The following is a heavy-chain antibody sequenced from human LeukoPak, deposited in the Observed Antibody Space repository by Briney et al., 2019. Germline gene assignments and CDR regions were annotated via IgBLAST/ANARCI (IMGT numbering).Heavy chain of an antibody. J-gene: IGHJ6*02. V-gene: IGHV4-31*03. CDR1: GGSISSGGYY. D-gene: IGHD4-17*01. CDR3: ARFATDYGDYAVYYGMDV. Sequence: PSETLSLTCTVSGGSISSGGYYWSWIRQHPGKGLEWIGYIYYSGSTYYNPSLKSRVTISVDTSKNQFSLKLSSVTAADTAVYYCARFATDYGDYAVYYGMDVWGQGTTVTVSS. CDR2: IYYSGST.